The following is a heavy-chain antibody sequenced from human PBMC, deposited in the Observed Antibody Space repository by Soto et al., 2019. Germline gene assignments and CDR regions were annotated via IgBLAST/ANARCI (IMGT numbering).Heavy chain of an antibody. CDR3: VKPPGYYYDRQAYYPV. Sequence: GSLRPSCSASGFSFSSYAIHWVRQAPGKGLEYVSSIGTSGGSTFYADSVKGRFTISRDNSKNTVYLQMSSVRAEDTAEYYCVKPPGYYYDRQAYYPVWGRGTPVTVSS. D-gene: IGHD3-22*01. J-gene: IGHJ4*02. CDR1: GFSFSSYA. CDR2: IGTSGGST. V-gene: IGHV3-64D*06.